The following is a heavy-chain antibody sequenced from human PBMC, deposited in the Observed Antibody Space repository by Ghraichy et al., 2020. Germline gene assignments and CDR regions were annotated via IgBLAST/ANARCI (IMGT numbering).Heavy chain of an antibody. CDR1: GYPFSSYW. J-gene: IGHJ4*02. D-gene: IGHD3-3*01. Sequence: GGSLRLSCVASGYPFSSYWMTWVRQAPGKGLEWVANIDTDGSVTSYVDSVKGRFTISRDNAKNSLFLQMNSLRAEDSSLYYCATSRFPGAFDYWGQGTLVTVSS. CDR2: IDTDGSVT. CDR3: ATSRFPGAFDY. V-gene: IGHV3-7*01.